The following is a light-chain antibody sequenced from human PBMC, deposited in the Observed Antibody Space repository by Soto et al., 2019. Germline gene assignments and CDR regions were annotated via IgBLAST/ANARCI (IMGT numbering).Light chain of an antibody. Sequence: EIVLTQSPGTLSLSPGDRATLSCRASQSVSSSYLAWYQRKPGQAPRLLIYGASSRATGIPDRFSGSGSGTDFTLTISRLEPEDFAVYYCQQYGSSPTWTFGQGTKVDIK. V-gene: IGKV3-20*01. CDR3: QQYGSSPTWT. J-gene: IGKJ1*01. CDR2: GAS. CDR1: QSVSSSY.